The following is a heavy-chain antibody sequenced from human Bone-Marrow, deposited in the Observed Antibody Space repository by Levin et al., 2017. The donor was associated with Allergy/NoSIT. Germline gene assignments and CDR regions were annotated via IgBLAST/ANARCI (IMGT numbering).Heavy chain of an antibody. CDR2: IYQTGST. CDR3: AKGSVLTAFDY. V-gene: IGHV4-59*01. CDR1: GDSISRNFY. D-gene: IGHD3-9*01. Sequence: TPSETLSLTCTVSGDSISRNFYWSWVRQPPGKGLEWIGYIYQTGSTNYSPSLKSRVTISVDTSNNQFSLSLRSVTAADTAVYYCAKGSVLTAFDYWGQGTPVTVSS. J-gene: IGHJ4*02.